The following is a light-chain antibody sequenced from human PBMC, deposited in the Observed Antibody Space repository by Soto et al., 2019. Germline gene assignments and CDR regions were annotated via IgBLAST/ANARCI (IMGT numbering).Light chain of an antibody. CDR1: SSDVGSYNR. J-gene: IGLJ3*02. V-gene: IGLV2-18*02. Sequence: QPVLTQPPSVSGSLGQSVTISCTGTSSDVGSYNRVSWYQQFPGTAPKLMIYEVSNRPSGVPDRFSGSKSGNTASLTISGLQAEDEADYYCSSYTSSSTWVFGGGTKLTVL. CDR2: EVS. CDR3: SSYTSSSTWV.